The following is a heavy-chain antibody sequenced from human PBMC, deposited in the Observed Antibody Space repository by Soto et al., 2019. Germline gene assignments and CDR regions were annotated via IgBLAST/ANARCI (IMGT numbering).Heavy chain of an antibody. CDR3: ARPYALYGDYCFDY. CDR2: ISSSSYT. CDR1: GFTFSDYY. Sequence: GGSLRLSCAASGFTFSDYYMSWIRHAPGKGLEWVSYISSSSYTNYADSVKGRFTISRDNAKNSLYLQMNSLRAEDTAVYYCARPYALYGDYCFDYWGQGTLVTVSS. D-gene: IGHD4-17*01. J-gene: IGHJ4*02. V-gene: IGHV3-11*06.